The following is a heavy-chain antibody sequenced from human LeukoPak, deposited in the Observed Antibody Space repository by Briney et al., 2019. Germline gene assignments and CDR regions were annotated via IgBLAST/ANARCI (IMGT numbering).Heavy chain of an antibody. V-gene: IGHV4-4*07. J-gene: IGHJ4*02. D-gene: IGHD3-22*01. Sequence: SETLSLTCIVSGGSITGYYWNWIRQPAGRGLEWLGRVYSSGVGNYNPSLTSRVTMSVDTSKNQFSLKLTSLTAADTAVYYCAREEFLHEIDSSGYFVYWGQGTLVTVSS. CDR2: VYSSGVG. CDR3: AREEFLHEIDSSGYFVY. CDR1: GGSITGYY.